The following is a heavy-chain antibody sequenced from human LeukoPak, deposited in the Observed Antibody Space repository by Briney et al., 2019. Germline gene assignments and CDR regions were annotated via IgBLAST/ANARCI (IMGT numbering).Heavy chain of an antibody. CDR3: ARDRDGSGSYYNVATGWFDP. Sequence: PGGSLRLSCAASGFTFSSYSMNWVRQAPGKGLEWVSSISSSSSYIYYADSVKGRFTISRDNAKNSLYLQMNSLRAEDMAVYYCARDRDGSGSYYNVATGWFDPWGPGTLVTVSS. V-gene: IGHV3-21*01. J-gene: IGHJ5*02. CDR2: ISSSSSYI. D-gene: IGHD3-10*01. CDR1: GFTFSSYS.